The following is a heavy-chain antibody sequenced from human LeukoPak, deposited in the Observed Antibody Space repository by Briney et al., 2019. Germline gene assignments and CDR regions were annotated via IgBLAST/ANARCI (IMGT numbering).Heavy chain of an antibody. D-gene: IGHD6-13*01. Sequence: PSETLSLTCTVSGGSISSYYWSWIRQPPGKGLEWIGSIYYSGSTYYNPSLKSRVTISVDTSKNQFSLKLSSVTAADTAVYYCARGYSSSWGQGTLVTVSS. CDR2: IYYSGST. CDR3: ARGYSSS. CDR1: GGSISSYY. V-gene: IGHV4-39*01. J-gene: IGHJ4*02.